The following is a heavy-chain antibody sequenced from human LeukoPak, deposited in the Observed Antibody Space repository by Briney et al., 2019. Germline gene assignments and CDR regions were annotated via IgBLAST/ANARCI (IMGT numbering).Heavy chain of an antibody. CDR1: GGSFSGYY. J-gene: IGHJ4*02. D-gene: IGHD2-2*01. V-gene: IGHV4-34*01. CDR2: INHSGST. CDR3: AVVSDCSSTSCYVNY. Sequence: SETLSLTCAVYGGSFSGYYWSWIRQPPGKGLECIGEINHSGSTNYSPSLKSRVTISVDTSKNQFSLKLSSVTAADTAVYYCAVVSDCSSTSCYVNYCGQGTPVTVSS.